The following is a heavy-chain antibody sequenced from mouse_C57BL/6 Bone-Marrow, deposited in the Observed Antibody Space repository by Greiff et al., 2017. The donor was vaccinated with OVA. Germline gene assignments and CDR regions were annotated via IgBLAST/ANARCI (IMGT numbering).Heavy chain of an antibody. CDR1: GYSITSGYY. D-gene: IGHD1-1*01. CDR3: AREGYYYGSPWYFDV. V-gene: IGHV3-6*01. Sequence: VQLQQSGPGLVKPSQSLSLTCSVTGYSITSGYYWHWIRQFPGNKLEWMGYISYDGSNNYNPSLKNRISITRDTSKNQFFLKLNSVTTEDTATYYCAREGYYYGSPWYFDVWGTGTTVTVSS. J-gene: IGHJ1*03. CDR2: ISYDGSN.